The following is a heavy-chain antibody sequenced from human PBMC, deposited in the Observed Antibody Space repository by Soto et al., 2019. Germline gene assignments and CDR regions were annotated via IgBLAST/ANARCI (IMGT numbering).Heavy chain of an antibody. D-gene: IGHD3-3*01. CDR1: GYTFTSYD. J-gene: IGHJ4*02. CDR3: ARGITIFGVAPG. CDR2: MNPNSGNT. V-gene: IGHV1-8*01. Sequence: QVQLVQSGAEVKKPGASVKVSCKASGYTFTSYDINWVRQATGQGLEWMGWMNPNSGNTGYAQKFEGRVTMTRTTSISPAYMELRSLRSEDTAVYYGARGITIFGVAPGWGQGTLVTVSS.